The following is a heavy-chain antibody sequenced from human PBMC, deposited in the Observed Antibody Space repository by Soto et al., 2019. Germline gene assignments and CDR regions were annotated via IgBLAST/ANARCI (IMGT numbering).Heavy chain of an antibody. D-gene: IGHD1-26*01. Sequence: GGSLRLSCAASGFTFSSYEMNWVRQAPGKGLEWVSYISSSGSTIYYADSVKGRFTISRDNAKNSLYLQMNSLRAEDTAVYYCAREFRGGGSYYFDYWGQGTLVTVSS. CDR3: AREFRGGGSYYFDY. J-gene: IGHJ4*02. CDR2: ISSSGSTI. CDR1: GFTFSSYE. V-gene: IGHV3-48*03.